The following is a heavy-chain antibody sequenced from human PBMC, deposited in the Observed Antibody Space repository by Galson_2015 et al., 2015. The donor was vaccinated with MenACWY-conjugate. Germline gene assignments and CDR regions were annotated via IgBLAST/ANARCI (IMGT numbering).Heavy chain of an antibody. CDR3: TRQSPLNFDY. V-gene: IGHV3-73*01. CDR2: IRSKRNNYAT. CDR1: GFSFSDSA. Sequence: SLRLSCAASGFSFSDSAMHWVRQASGKGLEWVGRIRSKRNNYATTYAASVQGRFTISRDESERAAYLHMNSLKPEDTAIYYCTRQSPLNFDYWGQGVLVTVSS. D-gene: IGHD2-8*01. J-gene: IGHJ4*02.